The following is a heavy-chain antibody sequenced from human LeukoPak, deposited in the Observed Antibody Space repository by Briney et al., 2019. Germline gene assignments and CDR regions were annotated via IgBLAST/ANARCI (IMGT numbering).Heavy chain of an antibody. J-gene: IGHJ6*02. Sequence: EASVKVSCTASGGTFSSYAISWVRQAPGQGLEWMGGIIPIFGTANYAQKFQGRVTITADESTSTAYMELSSLRSEDTAVYYCARGPYYYDSAGYYYRMDVWGQGTTVTVSS. CDR1: GGTFSSYA. CDR3: ARGPYYYDSAGYYYRMDV. D-gene: IGHD3-22*01. CDR2: IIPIFGTA. V-gene: IGHV1-69*13.